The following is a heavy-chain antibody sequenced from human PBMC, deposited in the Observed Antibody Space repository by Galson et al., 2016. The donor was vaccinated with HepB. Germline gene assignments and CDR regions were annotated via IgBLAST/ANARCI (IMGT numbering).Heavy chain of an antibody. Sequence: ETLSLTCTVSGDYITXXYWXXXRPXXGKGXXWIXXIYYXXXTXXXPSLTSRVTIXXDTSKNQFXLKMSSVTAPDTAGXYCSRRTSSCYYFDYWGQGTLGTXSS. D-gene: IGHD2-2*01. CDR2: IYYXXXT. J-gene: IGHJ4*02. CDR3: SRRTSSCYYFDY. CDR1: GDYITXXY. V-gene: IGHV4-59*08.